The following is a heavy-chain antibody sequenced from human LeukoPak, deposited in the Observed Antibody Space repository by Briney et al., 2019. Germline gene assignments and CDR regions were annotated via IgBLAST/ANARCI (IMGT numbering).Heavy chain of an antibody. CDR1: GYSISSGYY. Sequence: SETLSLTCTVSGYSISSGYYWGWIRQPPGKGLEWIGSIYHSGSTYYNPSLKSRVTISVDTSKNQFSLKLSSVTAADTAVYYCARDQGYSSSWYEGYWFDPWGQGTLVTVSS. V-gene: IGHV4-38-2*02. D-gene: IGHD6-13*01. CDR2: IYHSGST. CDR3: ARDQGYSSSWYEGYWFDP. J-gene: IGHJ5*02.